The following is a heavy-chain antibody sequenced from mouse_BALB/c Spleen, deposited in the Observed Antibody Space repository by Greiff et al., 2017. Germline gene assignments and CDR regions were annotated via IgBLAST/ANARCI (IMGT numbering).Heavy chain of an antibody. CDR3: ARWDGYYWYFDV. V-gene: IGHV5-17*02. Sequence: EVHLVESGGGLVQPGGSRKLSCAASGFTFSSFGMHWVRQAPEKGLEWVAYISSGSSTIYYADTVKGRFTISRDNPKNTLFLQMTSLRSEDTAMYYCARWDGYYWYFDVWGAGTTVTVSS. CDR1: GFTFSSFG. J-gene: IGHJ1*01. CDR2: ISSGSSTI. D-gene: IGHD2-3*01.